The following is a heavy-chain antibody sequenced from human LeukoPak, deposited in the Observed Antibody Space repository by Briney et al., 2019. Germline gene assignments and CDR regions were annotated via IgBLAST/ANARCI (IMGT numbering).Heavy chain of an antibody. V-gene: IGHV3-74*01. Sequence: PGGSLRLSCAASGFTFRSYWMHWVRQAPGKGLVWVSGIYNDGSSTRYADSVKGRFTISRDNAKNTLYLQMSSLRAEDTAVYYCARDWRSHFDYWGQGTLVTVSS. CDR2: IYNDGSST. CDR3: ARDWRSHFDY. J-gene: IGHJ4*02. CDR1: GFTFRSYW.